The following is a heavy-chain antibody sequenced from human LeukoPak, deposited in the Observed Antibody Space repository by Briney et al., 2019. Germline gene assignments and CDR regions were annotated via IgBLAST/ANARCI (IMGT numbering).Heavy chain of an antibody. V-gene: IGHV3-53*01. CDR3: AKEGGLGYCSTTSCAFAH. J-gene: IGHJ4*02. Sequence: GGSLRLSCAGSGFSVSDNYMTWVRQAPGKGLEWVSVTYSGGTTYYADSVESRFTISRDNSKNTLYLQMNSLRTEDTAVYYCAKEGGLGYCSTTSCAFAHWGRGTLVTVSS. CDR2: TYSGGTT. CDR1: GFSVSDNY. D-gene: IGHD2-2*01.